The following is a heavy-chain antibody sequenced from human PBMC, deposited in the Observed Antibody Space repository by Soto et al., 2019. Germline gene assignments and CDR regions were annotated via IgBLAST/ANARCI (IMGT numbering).Heavy chain of an antibody. CDR2: ISGSGGST. CDR3: AKRALIDSGYDTNYFDY. V-gene: IGHV3-23*01. CDR1: GFTFSIYA. J-gene: IGHJ4*02. Sequence: GGSLRLSSAASGFTFSIYAMSWVRQAPGKGLEWVSAISGSGGSTYYADSVKGRFTISRDNSKNTLYLQMNSLRAEDTAVYYCAKRALIDSGYDTNYFDYWGQGTLVTVSS. D-gene: IGHD5-12*01.